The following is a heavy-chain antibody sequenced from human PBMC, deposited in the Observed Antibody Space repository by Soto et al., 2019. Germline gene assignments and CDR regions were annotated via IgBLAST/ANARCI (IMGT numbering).Heavy chain of an antibody. Sequence: PGGSLRLSCAASGFTFSSYCMHWVRQAPGKGLEWVAVISYDGSNKYYADSVKGRFTISRDNSKNTLYLQMNSLRAEDTAVYYCAKGPWIQLWSPDYWGQGTLVTVSS. J-gene: IGHJ4*02. D-gene: IGHD5-18*01. CDR1: GFTFSSYC. V-gene: IGHV3-30*18. CDR3: AKGPWIQLWSPDY. CDR2: ISYDGSNK.